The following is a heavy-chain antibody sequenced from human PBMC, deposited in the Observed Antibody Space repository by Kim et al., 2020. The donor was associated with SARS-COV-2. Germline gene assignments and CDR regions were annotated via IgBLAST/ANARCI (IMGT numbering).Heavy chain of an antibody. V-gene: IGHV4-59*08. CDR2: IYYSGST. CDR1: GGSISSYY. CDR3: ARSLGYCSSTSCYALYYYYGMDV. J-gene: IGHJ6*02. Sequence: SETLSLTCTVSGGSISSYYWSWIRQPPGKGLEWIGYIYYSGSTNYNPSLKSRVTISVDTSKNQFSLKLSSVTAADTAVYYCARSLGYCSSTSCYALYYYYGMDVWGQGTTVTVSS. D-gene: IGHD2-2*01.